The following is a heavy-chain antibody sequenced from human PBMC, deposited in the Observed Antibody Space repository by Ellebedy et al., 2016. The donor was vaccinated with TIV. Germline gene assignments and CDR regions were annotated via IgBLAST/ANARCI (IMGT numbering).Heavy chain of an antibody. J-gene: IGHJ4*02. CDR2: ISGSSTYT. CDR3: ARRAVAGIKFWDY. D-gene: IGHD6-19*01. V-gene: IGHV3-11*06. Sequence: PGGSLRLSCAASGITFSDYQMSWIRQAPGKGLEWVSCISGSSTYTNYGDSAKGRFTISRDNAKNSLYLQMNSLRAEDTAMYYCARRAVAGIKFWDYWGQGTLVTVSS. CDR1: GITFSDYQ.